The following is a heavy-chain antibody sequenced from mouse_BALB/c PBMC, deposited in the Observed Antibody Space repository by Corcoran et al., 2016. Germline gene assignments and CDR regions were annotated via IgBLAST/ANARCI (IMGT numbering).Heavy chain of an antibody. V-gene: IGHV14-1*02. CDR1: GFNIKDYY. CDR2: IDPENGNT. D-gene: IGHD2-1*01. Sequence: EVQLQQSGAELVRPGALVKLSCKASGFNIKDYYMHWVKQRPEQGLEWIGWIDPENGNTIYDTKFQGKASITADTSSNTAYLQLSSLTSEDTAVYYCARVSTVYYFYSWGQGTTLTVS. J-gene: IGHJ2*01. CDR3: ARVSTVYYFYS.